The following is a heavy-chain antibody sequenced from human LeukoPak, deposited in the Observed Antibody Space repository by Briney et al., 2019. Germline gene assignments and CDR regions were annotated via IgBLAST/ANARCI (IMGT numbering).Heavy chain of an antibody. J-gene: IGHJ6*03. V-gene: IGHV2-70*11. CDR1: GFSLSTSGMC. CDR2: IDWDDDK. D-gene: IGHD6-13*01. CDR3: ARILYSSSSGYYYMDV. Sequence: GPTLVNPTQTLTLTCTFSGFSLSTSGMCVSWIRQPPGKALEWLARIDWDDDKYYSTSLKTRLTISKDTSKNQVVLTMTNMDPVDTATYYCARILYSSSSGYYYMDVWGKGTTVAVSS.